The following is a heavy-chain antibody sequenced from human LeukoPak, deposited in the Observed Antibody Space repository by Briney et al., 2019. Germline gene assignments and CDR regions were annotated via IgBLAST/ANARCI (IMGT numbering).Heavy chain of an antibody. CDR3: ASEGYGGNSDAFDI. D-gene: IGHD4-23*01. CDR2: IYYSGNT. J-gene: IGHJ3*02. Sequence: PSETLSLTCTVSGGSLSTYYWSWIRQPPGKGLEWIGYIYYSGNTNYNPSLQSRVTMSVDTSKNQFSLKLASVTAADTAVYYCASEGYGGNSDAFDIWGQGTMVTVS. V-gene: IGHV4-59*01. CDR1: GGSLSTYY.